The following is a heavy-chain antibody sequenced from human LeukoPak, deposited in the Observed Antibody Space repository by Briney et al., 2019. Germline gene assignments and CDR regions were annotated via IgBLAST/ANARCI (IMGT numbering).Heavy chain of an antibody. V-gene: IGHV3-11*05. CDR3: ARDGVYSGYDLGAY. CDR2: ISSSSSYT. J-gene: IGHJ4*02. CDR1: GFTFSDYY. D-gene: IGHD5-12*01. Sequence: KPGGSLRLSCAASGFTFSDYYMSWIRQAPGKGLEWVSYISSSSSYTNYADSVKGRFTISRDNAKNSLYLQMNSLRAEDTAVYYCARDGVYSGYDLGAYWGQGTPVTVSS.